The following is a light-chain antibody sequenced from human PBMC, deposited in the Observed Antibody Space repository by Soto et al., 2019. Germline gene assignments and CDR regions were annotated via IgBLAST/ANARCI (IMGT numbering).Light chain of an antibody. CDR1: QSFSSSY. J-gene: IGKJ5*01. CDR3: QQYGTSIT. CDR2: GAS. Sequence: EIVLTQSPGTLSLSPGERATLSCRASQSFSSSYLAWYQQKPGQAPRLLIYGASSKATGIPDRFSGSGSGTDFTLTISRLEPEDVEVYYCQQYGTSITFGQGTRLE. V-gene: IGKV3-20*01.